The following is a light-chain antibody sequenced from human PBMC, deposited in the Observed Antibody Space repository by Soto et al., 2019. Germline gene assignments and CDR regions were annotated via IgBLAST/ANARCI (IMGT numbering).Light chain of an antibody. CDR3: SSYVRSSSSWV. CDR1: SSDVGSYNL. Sequence: QSVLTQPASVSGSPGQSITISCTGTSSDVGSYNLVSWYQQHPGKAPKLMIYEVTNRPSGVSDRFSGSKSGNTASLTVSGLQAEDEGDYYCSSYVRSSSSWVFGGGTKLTVL. CDR2: EVT. J-gene: IGLJ3*02. V-gene: IGLV2-14*02.